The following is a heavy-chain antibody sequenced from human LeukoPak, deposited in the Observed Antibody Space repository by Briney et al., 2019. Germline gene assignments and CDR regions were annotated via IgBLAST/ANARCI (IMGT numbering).Heavy chain of an antibody. J-gene: IGHJ5*02. CDR2: IYYSGST. CDR3: ARDIACSGGSCYSVWFDL. V-gene: IGHV4-39*07. CDR1: GGSISSSSYY. D-gene: IGHD2-15*01. Sequence: SETLSLTCTVSGGSISSSSYYWGWIRQPPGKGLECIGSIYYSGSTNYNPSLKSRVTMSVDTSKNQFSLKLSSVTAADTAVYYCARDIACSGGSCYSVWFDLWGQGTLVTVSS.